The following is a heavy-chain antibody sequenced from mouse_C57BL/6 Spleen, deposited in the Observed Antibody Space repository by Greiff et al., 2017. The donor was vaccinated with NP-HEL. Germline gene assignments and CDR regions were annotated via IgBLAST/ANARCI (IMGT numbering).Heavy chain of an antibody. CDR3: ARGGIYDGSWFAY. V-gene: IGHV2-2*01. CDR1: GFSLTSYG. D-gene: IGHD2-3*01. CDR2: IWSGGST. Sequence: VQLQQSGPGLVQPSQSLSITCTVSGFSLTSYGVHWVRQSPGKGLEWLGVIWSGGSTDYNAAFISRLSISKDNSKSQVFFKMNSLQADDTAIYYCARGGIYDGSWFAYWGQGTLVTVSA. J-gene: IGHJ3*01.